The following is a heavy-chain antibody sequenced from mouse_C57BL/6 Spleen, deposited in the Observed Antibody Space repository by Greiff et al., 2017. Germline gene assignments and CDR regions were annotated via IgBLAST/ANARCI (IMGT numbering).Heavy chain of an antibody. D-gene: IGHD2-13*01. V-gene: IGHV1-15*01. J-gene: IGHJ1*03. CDR3: TRKDGDYDLRYFDV. CDR2: IDPETGGT. CDR1: GYTFTDYE. Sequence: QVQLQQSGAELVRPGASVTLSCKASGYTFTDYEMHWVKQTPVHGLEWIGAIDPETGGTAYNQKFKGKAILTADKSSSTAYMELRSLTSEDSAVYYCTRKDGDYDLRYFDVWGTGTTVTVSS.